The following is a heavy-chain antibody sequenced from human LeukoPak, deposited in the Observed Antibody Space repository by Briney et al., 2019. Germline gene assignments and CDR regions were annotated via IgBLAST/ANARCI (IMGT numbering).Heavy chain of an antibody. J-gene: IGHJ4*02. CDR3: AKDRLPETYYGSGGNDY. CDR1: GFSFSSYA. V-gene: IGHV3-23*01. CDR2: IRSSADST. Sequence: GGSLRLSCAASGFSFSSYAMNWVRQAPGKGLEWVSCIRSSADSTYYADSVKGRFTISRDNSKNTLFLQINSLRAEDTAVYYCAKDRLPETYYGSGGNDYWGQGALVTVSS. D-gene: IGHD3-10*01.